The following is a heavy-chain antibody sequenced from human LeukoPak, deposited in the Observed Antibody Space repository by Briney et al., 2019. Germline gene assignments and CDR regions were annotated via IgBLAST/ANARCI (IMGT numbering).Heavy chain of an antibody. V-gene: IGHV3-33*01. D-gene: IGHD2-15*01. CDR1: GFTFSDYG. J-gene: IGHJ3*01. CDR3: VRYCNGGSCYRAAFDV. CDR2: IWYDGGKK. Sequence: GRSLRLSCAASGFTFSDYGMYWVRQAPGKGLEWVALIWYDGGKKYYTDSVRGRLTISRDNSKNTLYLQMDSLRAGDTAVYYCVRYCNGGSCYRAAFDVWGPGTMVTVSS.